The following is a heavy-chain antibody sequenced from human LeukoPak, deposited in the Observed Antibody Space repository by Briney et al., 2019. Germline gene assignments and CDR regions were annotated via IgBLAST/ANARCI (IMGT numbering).Heavy chain of an antibody. V-gene: IGHV3-7*01. J-gene: IGHJ6*04. D-gene: IGHD6-13*01. CDR2: IKQDGSEK. CDR3: ARNGILGIAAAVDV. Sequence: PGGSLRLSCAASGFTFSSYWMSWVRQAPGKGLEWVANIKQDGSEKNYVDSVKGRFTISRDNAKNSLFLQMNSLRGEDTAVYYCARNGILGIAAAVDVWGKGTTVTVSS. CDR1: GFTFSSYW.